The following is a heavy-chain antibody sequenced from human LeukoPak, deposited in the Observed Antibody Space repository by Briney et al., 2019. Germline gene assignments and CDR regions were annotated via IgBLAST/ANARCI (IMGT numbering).Heavy chain of an antibody. CDR2: IYPGDSDT. J-gene: IGHJ5*02. Sequence: GESLKISCKGSGYSFTSYWIGWVRQMPGKGLEWMGIIYPGDSDTRYSPSFQGQVTISAAKSISTAYLQWSSLKASDTAMYYCARQLTTSISWFYPSGQGTLVTVSP. CDR3: ARQLTTSISWFYP. V-gene: IGHV5-51*01. D-gene: IGHD4-17*01. CDR1: GYSFTSYW.